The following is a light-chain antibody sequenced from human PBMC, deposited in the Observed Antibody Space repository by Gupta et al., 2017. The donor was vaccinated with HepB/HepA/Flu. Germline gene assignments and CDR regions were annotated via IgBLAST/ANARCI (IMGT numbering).Light chain of an antibody. Sequence: MLTQSHSVSECPGEPVTISCTRSSGSIASNYVPWYQQRPGSAPTTMFYDHNRSHSGVPDRFSGYIERSSNSATLTISELETEDEDYYYCQSYDSSTVVFGGGTKLTVL. V-gene: IGLV6-57*03. CDR1: SGSIASNY. CDR3: QSYDSSTVV. CDR2: DHN. J-gene: IGLJ2*01.